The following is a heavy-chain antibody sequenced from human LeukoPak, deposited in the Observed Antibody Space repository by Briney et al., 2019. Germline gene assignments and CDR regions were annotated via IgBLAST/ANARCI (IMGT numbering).Heavy chain of an antibody. J-gene: IGHJ3*02. CDR2: INHSGST. CDR3: ARGAAAGFSIDAFDI. CDR1: GGSFSGYY. V-gene: IGHV4-34*01. D-gene: IGHD6-13*01. Sequence: SETLSPTCAVYGGSFSGYYWSWIRQPPGKGLEWIGEINHSGSTNYNPSLKSRVTISVDTSKNQFSLKLSSVTAADTAVYYCARGAAAGFSIDAFDIWGQGTMVTVSS.